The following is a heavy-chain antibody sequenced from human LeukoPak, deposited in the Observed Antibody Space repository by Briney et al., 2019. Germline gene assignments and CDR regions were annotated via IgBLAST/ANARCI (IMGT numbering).Heavy chain of an antibody. J-gene: IGHJ1*01. V-gene: IGHV3-33*01. CDR3: ARGADGYKGRGFQH. D-gene: IGHD5-24*01. CDR1: GFTFSSYG. Sequence: GGSLGLSCAASGFTFSSYGMHWVRQAPGKGLEWVAVIWYDGSNKYYADSVKGRFTTSRDNSKNTLYLQMNSLRAEDTAVYYCARGADGYKGRGFQHWGQGTLVTVSS. CDR2: IWYDGSNK.